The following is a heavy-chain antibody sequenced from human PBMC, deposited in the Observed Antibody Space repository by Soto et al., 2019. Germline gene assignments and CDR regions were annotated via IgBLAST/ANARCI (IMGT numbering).Heavy chain of an antibody. Sequence: QVQLVQSGAEVKKPGASVKVSCKASGYTFTRSGISWVRQAPGQGLEWLGWINPDNGNTNYAQHLQGRVSLTTDTSTSTAYMDLRSLRSDDTAAYYCARDQGITTFGVYSMYYYGMDVWGQGTTVTVSS. J-gene: IGHJ6*02. CDR1: GYTFTRSG. CDR2: INPDNGNT. V-gene: IGHV1-18*01. CDR3: ARDQGITTFGVYSMYYYGMDV. D-gene: IGHD3-3*01.